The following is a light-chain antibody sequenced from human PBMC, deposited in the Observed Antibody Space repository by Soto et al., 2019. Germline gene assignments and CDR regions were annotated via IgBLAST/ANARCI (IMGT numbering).Light chain of an antibody. CDR2: LNSDGSH. J-gene: IGLJ2*01. CDR3: QTWGTGGVV. CDR1: SGHSSYA. V-gene: IGLV4-69*01. Sequence: QPVLTQSPSASASLGASVKLTWTLSSGHSSYAIAWHQQQPEKGPRYLMKLNSDGSHSKGDGIPDRFSGSSSGAERYLTISSLQSEDEADYYCQTWGTGGVVFGGGTKLTVL.